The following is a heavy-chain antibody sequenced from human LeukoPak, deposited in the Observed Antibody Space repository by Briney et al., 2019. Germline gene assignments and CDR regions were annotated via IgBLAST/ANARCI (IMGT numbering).Heavy chain of an antibody. CDR1: GFTFSSYA. J-gene: IGHJ6*02. D-gene: IGHD2-15*01. CDR3: ARDLTPYYYYYGMDV. V-gene: IGHV3-30-3*01. CDR2: ISYDGSNK. Sequence: GGSLRLSCAASGFTFSSYAMHWGRQAPGKGLEWVAVISYDGSNKYYADSVKGRFTISRDNSKNTLYLQMNSLRAEDTAVYYCARDLTPYYYYYGMDVWGQGTTVTVSS.